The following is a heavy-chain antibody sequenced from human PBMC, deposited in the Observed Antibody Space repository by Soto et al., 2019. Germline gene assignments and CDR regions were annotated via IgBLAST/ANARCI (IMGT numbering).Heavy chain of an antibody. CDR2: MFYTGST. V-gene: IGHV4-61*01. Sequence: SATLSLTCSVYAASVSCGSHFWRWIRKPPGKGLEWIGYMFYTGSTNYNPSLKSRVSILLDTSMNQFSLRLTSVTVADTAVYYCARASAYGSGYDCWGQGTRVTVS. CDR1: AASVSCGSHF. CDR3: ARASAYGSGYDC. D-gene: IGHD3-3*01. J-gene: IGHJ4*02.